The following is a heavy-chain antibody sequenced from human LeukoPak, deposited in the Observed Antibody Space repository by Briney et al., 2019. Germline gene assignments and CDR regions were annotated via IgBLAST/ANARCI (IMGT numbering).Heavy chain of an antibody. V-gene: IGHV4-4*02. J-gene: IGHJ5*02. CDR1: GGSISSSNW. Sequence: SETLSLTCAVSGGSISSSNWWSWVRQPPGKGLEWIGEIYHSGSTNYNPSLKSRVTISVDTSHNQFSLKLSSVTAADTAVYYCARAGTVGNHYFDPWGQGILGTVSS. CDR2: IYHSGST. D-gene: IGHD6-13*01. CDR3: ARAGTVGNHYFDP.